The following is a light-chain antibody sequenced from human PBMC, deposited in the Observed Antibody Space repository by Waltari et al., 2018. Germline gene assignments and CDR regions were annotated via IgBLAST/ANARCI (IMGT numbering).Light chain of an antibody. V-gene: IGKV3-15*01. CDR1: QNIDNN. CDR2: GAS. CDR3: QQYNRWPPLT. J-gene: IGKJ4*01. Sequence: EVVMTQSQAALSVSPGERVTLSCKASQNIDNNLAWYQQKPGQSPRLLIYGASTRATGVPARFSGSRSGTEFTLTISSLQSEDCAVFYCQQYNRWPPLTFGGGTKVEIK.